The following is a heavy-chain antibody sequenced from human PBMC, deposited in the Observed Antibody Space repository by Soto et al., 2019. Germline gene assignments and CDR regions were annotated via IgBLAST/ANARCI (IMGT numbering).Heavy chain of an antibody. CDR1: GFTFSTYG. CDR3: AKVGHGSGKGPDY. Sequence: QVQLVESGGGVVQPGRSLRLSCAASGFTFSTYGMHWVRQAPGKGLEWLAAISYDGSDKYYADSVKGRFTISRDNSKKTLYLQMNSLRPEDTAVYYCAKVGHGSGKGPDYWGQGTLVTVSS. CDR2: ISYDGSDK. V-gene: IGHV3-30*18. D-gene: IGHD3-10*01. J-gene: IGHJ4*02.